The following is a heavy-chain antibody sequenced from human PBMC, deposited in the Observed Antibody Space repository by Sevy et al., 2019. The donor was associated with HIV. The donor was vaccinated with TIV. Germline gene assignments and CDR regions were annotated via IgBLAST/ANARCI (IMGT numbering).Heavy chain of an antibody. J-gene: IGHJ6*02. CDR3: ARPEVPTTKRWLGNYYYYGLDV. CDR2: IYCSGST. D-gene: IGHD1-26*01. CDR1: GGSISSYY. V-gene: IGHV4-59*01. Sequence: SETLSLTCTVSGGSISSYYWSWIRQPPGKGLEWIGYIYCSGSTNYNPSLKSRVTISVDTSKNQFSLKLSSVTAADTAVYYCARPEVPTTKRWLGNYYYYGLDVWGQGTTVTVSS.